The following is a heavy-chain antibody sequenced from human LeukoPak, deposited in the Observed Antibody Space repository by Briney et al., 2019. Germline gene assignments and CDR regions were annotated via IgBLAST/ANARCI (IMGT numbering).Heavy chain of an antibody. CDR3: ARFIAAPYYFDY. D-gene: IGHD6-13*01. CDR2: INPSGGST. Sequence: ASVKVSCKAPGYTFTSYYMHWVRQAPGEGLEWMGIINPSGGSTSYAQKFQGRVTMTRDMSTSTVYMELSSLRSEDTAVYYCARFIAAPYYFDYWGRGTLVTVSS. J-gene: IGHJ4*02. V-gene: IGHV1-46*01. CDR1: GYTFTSYY.